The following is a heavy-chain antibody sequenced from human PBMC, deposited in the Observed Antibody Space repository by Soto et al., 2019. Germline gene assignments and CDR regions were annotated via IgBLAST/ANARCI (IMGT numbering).Heavy chain of an antibody. D-gene: IGHD2-8*02. CDR1: GYTFSNSG. J-gene: IGHJ4*02. Sequence: ASVKVSCKASGYTFSNSGISWVRQAPGKGLEWMGGFDPEDGETIYAQKFQGRVTMTEDTSTDTAYMELSSLRSEDTAVYYCATASGPWGQGTLVTVSS. CDR2: FDPEDGET. CDR3: ATASGP. V-gene: IGHV1-24*01.